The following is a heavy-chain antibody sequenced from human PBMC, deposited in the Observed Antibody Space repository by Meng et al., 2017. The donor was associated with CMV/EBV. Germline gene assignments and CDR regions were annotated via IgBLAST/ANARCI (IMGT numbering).Heavy chain of an antibody. CDR3: ASIVGAQDY. J-gene: IGHJ4*02. V-gene: IGHV4-39*07. CDR2: IYYSGST. CDR1: GGSISSSSYY. D-gene: IGHD1-26*01. Sequence: QRQRHAGGPGPWKPSDTLSLTCTVSGGSISSSSYYWGWIRQPPGKGLEWIGSIYYSGSTYYNPSLKSRVTISVDTSKTQFSLKLSSVTAADTAVYYCASIVGAQDYWGQGTLVTVSS.